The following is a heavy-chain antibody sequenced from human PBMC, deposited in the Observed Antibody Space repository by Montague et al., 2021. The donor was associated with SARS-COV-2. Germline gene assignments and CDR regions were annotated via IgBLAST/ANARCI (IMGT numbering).Heavy chain of an antibody. CDR3: VVVVPAMRPRSDY. V-gene: IGHV4-34*01. CDR1: GGSFSVYY. J-gene: IGHJ4*02. D-gene: IGHD2-21*02. CDR2: INHSGST. Sequence: SETLSLTCAVDGGSFSVYYWSWIRQPPGKGLEWIGEINHSGSTNYNPSLKSRVTISSDTSKNQFSLKLNSVTAGDTAVYFCVVVVPAMRPRSDYWGQGTLVTVSS.